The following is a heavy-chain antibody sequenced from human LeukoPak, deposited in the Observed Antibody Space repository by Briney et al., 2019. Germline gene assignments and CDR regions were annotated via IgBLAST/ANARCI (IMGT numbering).Heavy chain of an antibody. CDR1: GFTVSSKY. CDR3: ASGDDSSGWYLDY. CDR2: IYNSGGT. J-gene: IGHJ4*02. Sequence: PGGSLRLSCAASGFTVSSKYMSWVRQAPGKGLEWLSVIYNSGGTYYADSVKGRFTISRDNSKNTLYLQMNSLRAEDTAVYYCASGDDSSGWYLDYWGQGTLVTVSS. D-gene: IGHD6-19*01. V-gene: IGHV3-66*01.